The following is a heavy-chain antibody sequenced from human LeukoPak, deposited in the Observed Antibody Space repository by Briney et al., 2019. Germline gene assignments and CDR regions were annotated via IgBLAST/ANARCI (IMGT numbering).Heavy chain of an antibody. CDR3: ARGRVGAMYYFDY. J-gene: IGHJ4*02. CDR1: GVTFSSYS. D-gene: IGHD1-26*01. Sequence: GGSLRLSCAASGVTFSSYSMNWVRQAPGKGLEWVSYISSSSSTIYYADSVKGRFTIARDNAKNSLYLQMNSLRAEDTAVYYCARGRVGAMYYFDYCGQGPLVTVSS. CDR2: ISSSSSTI. V-gene: IGHV3-48*01.